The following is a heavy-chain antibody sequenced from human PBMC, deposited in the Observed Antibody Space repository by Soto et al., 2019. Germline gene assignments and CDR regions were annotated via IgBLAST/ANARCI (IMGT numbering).Heavy chain of an antibody. J-gene: IGHJ4*02. D-gene: IGHD1-26*01. Sequence: VQLLESGGGLVLPGGSLRLSCAASGFTFSTYAMTWVRQAPGKGLEWVAVITGSGATIFYADSVKGRFTISRDNSKHTVSLQMDSLRADDTALYYCAQDKSALGFFDFWGQGTQVTFSP. CDR2: ITGSGATI. CDR1: GFTFSTYA. CDR3: AQDKSALGFFDF. V-gene: IGHV3-23*01.